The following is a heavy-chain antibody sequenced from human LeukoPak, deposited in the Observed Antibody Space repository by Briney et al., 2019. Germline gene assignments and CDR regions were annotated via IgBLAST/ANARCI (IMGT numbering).Heavy chain of an antibody. V-gene: IGHV4-34*01. Sequence: SETLSLTCAVYGGSFSGYYWSWIRQPPGKGLEWIGEINHSGSTNYNPSLKSRVTISVDTSKNQFSLKLSSVTAADTAVYYCARLQRDYYYGSGSYYNDYYYYYGMDVWGQGTTVTVSS. D-gene: IGHD3-10*01. CDR2: INHSGST. CDR3: ARLQRDYYYGSGSYYNDYYYYYGMDV. J-gene: IGHJ6*02. CDR1: GGSFSGYY.